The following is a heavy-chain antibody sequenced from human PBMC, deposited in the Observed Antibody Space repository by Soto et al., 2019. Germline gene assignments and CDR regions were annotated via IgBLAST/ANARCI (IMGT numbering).Heavy chain of an antibody. J-gene: IGHJ3*02. Sequence: GGSLRLSCAASVFTFSDYYMSWIRQAPGKGLEWVSYISSSGSTIYYADSVEGRFTISRDNAKNSLYLQMNSLRAEDTAVYYCAREQPLLGYCSSTSCYVDAFDIWGQGTMVTVSS. D-gene: IGHD2-2*01. V-gene: IGHV3-11*01. CDR3: AREQPLLGYCSSTSCYVDAFDI. CDR2: ISSSGSTI. CDR1: VFTFSDYY.